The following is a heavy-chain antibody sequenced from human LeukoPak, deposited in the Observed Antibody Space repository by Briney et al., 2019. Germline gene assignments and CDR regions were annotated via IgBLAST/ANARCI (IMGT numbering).Heavy chain of an antibody. CDR2: FDPEDGET. CDR1: GYTLTELS. D-gene: IGHD4-17*01. CDR3: ATILYGDYLDIDY. Sequence: GASVKVSCKASGYTLTELSMHWVRQAPGKGLEWMGGFDPEDGETIYAQKFQGRVTMTEDTSTDTAYMERSSLRSEDTAVYYCATILYGDYLDIDYWGQGTLVTVSS. V-gene: IGHV1-24*01. J-gene: IGHJ4*02.